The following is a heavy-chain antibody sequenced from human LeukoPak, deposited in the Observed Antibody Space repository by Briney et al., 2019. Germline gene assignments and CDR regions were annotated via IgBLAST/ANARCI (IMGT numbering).Heavy chain of an antibody. Sequence: PGGSLRLSCAASGFTFSSYWMSWVRQAPGKGLEWVANIKQDGSEKYYVDSVKGRFTISRDNAKNSLYLQMNSLRAEDTAVYYCARVGASSGCSWPYDYYGMDVWGQGTTVTVSS. J-gene: IGHJ6*02. V-gene: IGHV3-7*01. CDR1: GFTFSSYW. D-gene: IGHD6-19*01. CDR2: IKQDGSEK. CDR3: ARVGASSGCSWPYDYYGMDV.